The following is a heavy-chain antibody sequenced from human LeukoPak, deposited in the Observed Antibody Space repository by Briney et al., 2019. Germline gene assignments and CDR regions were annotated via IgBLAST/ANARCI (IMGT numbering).Heavy chain of an antibody. D-gene: IGHD6-19*01. CDR3: AKDGYSSGWGLDY. CDR1: GFTFSTYA. J-gene: IGHJ4*02. CDR2: ISGSGGRT. Sequence: AGGSLRLSCAASGFTFSTYAMTWVRQAPGKGLEWVSTISGSGGRTYYADSVKGRFTISRDNSKNTLYLQMNSLRAEDTAIYYCAKDGYSSGWGLDYWGQGTLVTVSS. V-gene: IGHV3-23*01.